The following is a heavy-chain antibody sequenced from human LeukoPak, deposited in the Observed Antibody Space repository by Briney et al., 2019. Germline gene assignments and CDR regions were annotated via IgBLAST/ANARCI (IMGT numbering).Heavy chain of an antibody. V-gene: IGHV3-21*01. D-gene: IGHD1-14*01. CDR2: ITSSGSHI. CDR3: AKTSDY. CDR1: GFTFSDYN. J-gene: IGHJ4*02. Sequence: GGSLRLSCAASGFTFSDYNMNWVRQAPGKGLERVSSITSSGSHIYYADSVRGRFTISRDNAKNSLYLQMNSLRAEDTAVYYCAKTSDYWGQGTLVTVSS.